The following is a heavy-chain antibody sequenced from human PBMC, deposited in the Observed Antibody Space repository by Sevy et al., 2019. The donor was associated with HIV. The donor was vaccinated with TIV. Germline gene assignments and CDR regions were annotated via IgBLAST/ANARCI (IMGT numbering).Heavy chain of an antibody. CDR3: ARGAPPSYDRSAVKWFDS. CDR2: IYESGTT. CDR1: GGSISSGAYS. V-gene: IGHV4-30-2*01. Sequence: LLQLPETLSLTCAVSGGSISSGAYSWSWIWQPPGKGLEWIGFIYESGTTYYNPSLKRRVIISVDPSTNQFSLKLNSVTAADTAVYYCARGAPPSYDRSAVKWFDSWGQGTLVTVSS. D-gene: IGHD3-22*01. J-gene: IGHJ5*01.